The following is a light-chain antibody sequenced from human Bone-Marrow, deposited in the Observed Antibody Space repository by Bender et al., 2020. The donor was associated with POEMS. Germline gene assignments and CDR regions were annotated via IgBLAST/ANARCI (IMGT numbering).Light chain of an antibody. CDR2: DVS. CDR1: SSDVGGYNY. V-gene: IGLV2-14*01. CDR3: ISHSGTNNLGV. J-gene: IGLJ3*02. Sequence: QSALTQPASVSGSPGQSITISCTGTSSDVGGYNYVSWYQQHPGKAPKLMIYDVSNRPSGVSHRFSGSKSGNTASLTVSGLQAEDEADYYCISHSGTNNLGVFGGGTKLTVL.